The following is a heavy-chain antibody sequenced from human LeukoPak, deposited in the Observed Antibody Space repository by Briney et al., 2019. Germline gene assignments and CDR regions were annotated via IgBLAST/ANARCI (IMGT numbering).Heavy chain of an antibody. CDR1: GYSISSGYY. D-gene: IGHD1-7*01. V-gene: IGHV4-38-2*02. Sequence: SETLSLTCTVSGYSISSGYYWGWIRQPPGKGLEWIGSIYHSGSTYYNPSLKSRVTISVDTSKNQFSLKLSSVTAADTAVYYCARITGTSTSFDYWGQGTLVTVSS. CDR2: IYHSGST. J-gene: IGHJ4*02. CDR3: ARITGTSTSFDY.